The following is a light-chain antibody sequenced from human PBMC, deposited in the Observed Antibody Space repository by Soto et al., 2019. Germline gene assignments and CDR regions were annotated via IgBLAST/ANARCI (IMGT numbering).Light chain of an antibody. CDR3: SSYTSSSPHVV. Sequence: QSALTQPASVSGSPGQSVTISCTGTSSDVGGYNYVSWYQQHPGKAPKLMIYDVSNRPSGVSNRFSGSKSGNTASLTISGRQAEDEADYYCSSYTSSSPHVVFGGGTQVTVL. CDR1: SSDVGGYNY. CDR2: DVS. J-gene: IGLJ2*01. V-gene: IGLV2-14*01.